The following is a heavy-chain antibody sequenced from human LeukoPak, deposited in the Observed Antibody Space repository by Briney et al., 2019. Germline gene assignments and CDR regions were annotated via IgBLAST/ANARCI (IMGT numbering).Heavy chain of an antibody. D-gene: IGHD2-15*01. V-gene: IGHV4-59*01. CDR1: GGSISSYY. J-gene: IGHJ4*02. CDR2: IYYSGST. Sequence: SETLSLTCTVSGGSISSYYWSWIRQPPGKGLEWIGHIYYSGSTNYNPSLKSRVTISVDTSKNQFSLKLSSVTAADTAVYYCARDDCSGGSCYFDPWGQGTLVTVSS. CDR3: ARDDCSGGSCYFDP.